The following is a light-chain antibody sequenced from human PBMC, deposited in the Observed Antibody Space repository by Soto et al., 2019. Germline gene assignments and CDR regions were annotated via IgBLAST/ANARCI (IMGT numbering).Light chain of an antibody. CDR2: YDS. CDR3: QVWDSSSDHSVV. V-gene: IGLV3-21*04. Sequence: SYELAQPPSVSVAPGKTATITCGENDIGSKSVHWYQQKPGHAPVLVIYYDSDRPSGIPERFSGSNSGNTATLTISRVEAGDEADYYCQVWDSSSDHSVVFGGGTKLTVL. CDR1: DIGSKS. J-gene: IGLJ2*01.